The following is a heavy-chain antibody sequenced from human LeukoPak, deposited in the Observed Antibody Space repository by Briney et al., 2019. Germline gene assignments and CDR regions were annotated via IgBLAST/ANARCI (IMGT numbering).Heavy chain of an antibody. CDR2: IYHSGST. V-gene: IGHV4-4*02. CDR1: GGSISSSNW. Sequence: SETLSLTCAVSGGSISSSNWWSWARQPPGKGLEWIGEIYHSGSTNYNPSLKSRVTISVDKSKNQFSLKLSSVTAADTAVYYCARDLKGYSSGWSVFDYWGQGTLVTVSS. CDR3: ARDLKGYSSGWSVFDY. J-gene: IGHJ4*02. D-gene: IGHD6-19*01.